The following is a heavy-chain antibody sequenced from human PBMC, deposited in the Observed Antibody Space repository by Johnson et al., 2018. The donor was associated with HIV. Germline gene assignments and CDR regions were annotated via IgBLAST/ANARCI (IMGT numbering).Heavy chain of an antibody. CDR3: ARDRASMLLVGATQFAFDI. CDR1: GFTFSTYG. V-gene: IGHV3-9*01. D-gene: IGHD2-21*01. Sequence: VQLVESGGGVVQPGRSLRLSCAASGFTFSTYGMHWVRQAPGKGLEWVSGISWNSGSIGYADSVKGRFTISRDNAKNSLYLQMNSLRAEDTALYYCARDRASMLLVGATQFAFDIWGQGTMVTVSS. J-gene: IGHJ3*02. CDR2: ISWNSGSI.